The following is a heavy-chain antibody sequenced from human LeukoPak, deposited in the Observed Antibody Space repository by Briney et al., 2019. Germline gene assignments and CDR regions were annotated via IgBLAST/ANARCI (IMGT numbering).Heavy chain of an antibody. CDR2: ISGSGGST. J-gene: IGHJ3*02. CDR3: TTRRPDAFDI. Sequence: GGSLRLSCAASGFTFSSYAMSWVRQAPGKGLEWVSGISGSGGSTYYADSVKGRFTISRDNSKNTLYLQMNSLRAGDTAVYYCTTRRPDAFDIWGQGTMVTVSS. CDR1: GFTFSSYA. V-gene: IGHV3-23*01.